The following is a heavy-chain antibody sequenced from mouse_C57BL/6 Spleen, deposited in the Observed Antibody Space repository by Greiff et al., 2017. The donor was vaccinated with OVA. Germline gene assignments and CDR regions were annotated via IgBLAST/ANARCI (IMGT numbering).Heavy chain of an antibody. Sequence: VQGVESGPGLVAPSQSLSITCTASGFSLTSYGVDWVRQPPGQGLEWLGVIWGGGSTTYNSALMSRLSIIKDNSKSQIFLKMNSLQTDDTAMYYCAKRFVTTVPFAYWGKGTLVTVSA. CDR2: IWGGGST. CDR3: AKRFVTTVPFAY. CDR1: GFSLTSYG. D-gene: IGHD1-1*01. J-gene: IGHJ3*01. V-gene: IGHV2-9*01.